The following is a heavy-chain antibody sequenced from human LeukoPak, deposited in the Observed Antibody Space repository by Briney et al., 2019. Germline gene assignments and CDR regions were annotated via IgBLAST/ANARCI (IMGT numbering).Heavy chain of an antibody. CDR1: GYTFTSYG. D-gene: IGHD3-10*01. J-gene: IGHJ5*02. Sequence: ASVKVSCKASGYTFTSYGISWVRQAPGQGLQWMGWISAYNGNTNYAQKLQGRVTMTTDTSTSTAYMELSSLRSDDTAVYYCAGDNYYGSGSYGNWFDPWGQGTLVTVSS. CDR3: AGDNYYGSGSYGNWFDP. V-gene: IGHV1-18*01. CDR2: ISAYNGNT.